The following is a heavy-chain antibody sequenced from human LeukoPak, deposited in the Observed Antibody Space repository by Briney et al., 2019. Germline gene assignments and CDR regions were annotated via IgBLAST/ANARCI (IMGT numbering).Heavy chain of an antibody. D-gene: IGHD3-22*01. V-gene: IGHV3-20*04. CDR3: VRDWEYYDSSGRGYYFDY. CDR1: GFTFDDYG. J-gene: IGHJ4*02. Sequence: GGSLRLSCAASGFTFDDYGMSWVRQAPGKGLEWVSGINWNGGSTGYADSVKGRFTISRDNAKNSLYLQMNSLRAEDTALYYCVRDWEYYDSSGRGYYFDYWGQGTLVTVSS. CDR2: INWNGGST.